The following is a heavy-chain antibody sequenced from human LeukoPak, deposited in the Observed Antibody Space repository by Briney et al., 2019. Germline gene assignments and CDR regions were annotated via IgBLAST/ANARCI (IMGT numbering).Heavy chain of an antibody. CDR3: ARGLPDYYYDSSGYYFYYFDY. CDR2: IYTSGST. Sequence: SETLSLTCTVSGGSINTYYWSWIRQPAGKGLEWIGRIYTSGSTNYNPSLKSRVTMSVDTSKNQFSLKLSSVTAADTAVYYCARGLPDYYYDSSGYYFYYFDYWGQGTLVTVSS. CDR1: GGSINTYY. J-gene: IGHJ4*02. D-gene: IGHD3-22*01. V-gene: IGHV4-4*07.